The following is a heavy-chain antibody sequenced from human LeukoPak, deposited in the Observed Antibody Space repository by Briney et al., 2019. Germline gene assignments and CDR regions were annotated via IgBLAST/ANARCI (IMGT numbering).Heavy chain of an antibody. J-gene: IGHJ4*02. Sequence: SETLSLTCTVSGDSISSGSYFWSWIRQPAGKGLEWLGRIYSSGLANYNPSLKARVTISKDTSKNQFSLKLSSVTAADTAVYYCARSGDYDSSGYYYWGQGTLVTVSS. CDR1: GDSISSGSYF. CDR3: ARSGDYDSSGYYY. CDR2: IYSSGLA. V-gene: IGHV4-61*10. D-gene: IGHD3-22*01.